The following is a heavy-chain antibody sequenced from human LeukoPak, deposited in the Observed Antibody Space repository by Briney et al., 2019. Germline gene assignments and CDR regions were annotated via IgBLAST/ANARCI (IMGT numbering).Heavy chain of an antibody. CDR3: VRGAYSSSWLNFDY. V-gene: IGHV3-30*04. CDR2: IPYDGSNK. Sequence: GRTLRLSCAASGFTFSSYAMHWVRQAPGKGLEWVALIPYDGSNKYYADSVKGRFTVSRDNSKNTLYLQMNSLRAEDTAVYYCVRGAYSSSWLNFDYWGQGTLVTVSS. D-gene: IGHD6-13*01. J-gene: IGHJ4*02. CDR1: GFTFSSYA.